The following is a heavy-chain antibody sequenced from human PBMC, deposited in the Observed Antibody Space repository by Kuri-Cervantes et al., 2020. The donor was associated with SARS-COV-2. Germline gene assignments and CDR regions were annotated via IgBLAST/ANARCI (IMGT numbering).Heavy chain of an antibody. J-gene: IGHJ5*02. CDR2: ISSNGGST. V-gene: IGHV3-64*01. Sequence: GGSLRLSCAASGFTFSSYAMHWVRQAPGKGLEYVSAISSNGGSTYYANSVKGRFTISRDNSKNTLYLQMGSLRAEDMAVYYCAIPMIVVVIVGGPGKPNWFDPWGQGTLVTVSS. CDR3: AIPMIVVVIVGGPGKPNWFDP. CDR1: GFTFSSYA. D-gene: IGHD3-22*01.